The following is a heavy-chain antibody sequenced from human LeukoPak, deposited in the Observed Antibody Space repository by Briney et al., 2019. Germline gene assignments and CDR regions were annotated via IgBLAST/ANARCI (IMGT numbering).Heavy chain of an antibody. CDR2: MSPNSGDT. D-gene: IGHD7-27*01. J-gene: IGHJ4*02. CDR1: GYTFTTHD. V-gene: IGHV1-8*01. CDR3: VRTPPNWGFDY. Sequence: ASVTVSCKASGYTFTTHDINWVRQATGQGLEWLGWMSPNSGDTGYAQKFQGRVTMTSDSSISTAYMELSSLRSEDTAIYYCVRTPPNWGFDYWGQGTLVTVSS.